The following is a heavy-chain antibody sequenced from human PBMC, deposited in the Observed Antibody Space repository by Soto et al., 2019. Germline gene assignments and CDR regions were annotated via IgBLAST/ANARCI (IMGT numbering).Heavy chain of an antibody. CDR2: ISYDGSNK. Sequence: GSLRLSCAASGFTFSSYGMHWVRQAPGKGLEWVAVISYDGSNKYYADSVKGRFTISRDNSKNTLYLQMNSLRAEDTAVYYCAKLPVFGVAYDYWGQGTLVTVSS. CDR1: GFTFSSYG. D-gene: IGHD3-3*01. V-gene: IGHV3-30*18. CDR3: AKLPVFGVAYDY. J-gene: IGHJ4*02.